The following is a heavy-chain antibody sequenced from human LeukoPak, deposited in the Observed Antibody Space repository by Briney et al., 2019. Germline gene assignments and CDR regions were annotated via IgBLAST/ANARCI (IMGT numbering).Heavy chain of an antibody. CDR2: INAYNGNT. V-gene: IGHV1-18*01. CDR3: ARDLAARPSLGIDY. Sequence: ASVKVSCKASGYTFTSYGISWVRQAPGQGLEWMGWINAYNGNTNYGQKFQGRVTMTTDTSTSTAYMELRSLRSDDTAVYYCARDLAARPSLGIDYWGQGTLVTVSS. J-gene: IGHJ4*02. D-gene: IGHD6-6*01. CDR1: GYTFTSYG.